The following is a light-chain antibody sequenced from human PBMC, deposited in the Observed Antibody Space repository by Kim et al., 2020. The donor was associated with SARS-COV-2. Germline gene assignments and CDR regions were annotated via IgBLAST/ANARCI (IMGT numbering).Light chain of an antibody. CDR2: DAS. CDR1: QSVSSY. J-gene: IGKJ4*01. V-gene: IGKV3-11*01. CDR3: QQRSNWPLT. Sequence: EILLTQSPATLSLSPGERATLSCRPSQSVSSYLAWYQQKPGQAPRLLIYDASNRATGIPARFSGSGSGTDFTLTISSLEPEDFAVYYCQQRSNWPLTFGGGTKVDIK.